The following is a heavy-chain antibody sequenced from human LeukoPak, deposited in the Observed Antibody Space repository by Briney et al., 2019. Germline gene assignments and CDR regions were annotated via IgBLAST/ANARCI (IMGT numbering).Heavy chain of an antibody. Sequence: SQTLSLTCAISGDSVSSNSAAWNWIRQSPSRGLEWLGRTYYRSKWYNDYAVSVKSRITINPDTSKNQFSLQLNSVTPEDTAVYYCARDAHYSSSWYSTTWSYWYFDLWGRGTLVTVSS. D-gene: IGHD6-13*01. CDR1: GDSVSSNSAA. J-gene: IGHJ2*01. V-gene: IGHV6-1*01. CDR3: ARDAHYSSSWYSTTWSYWYFDL. CDR2: TYYRSKWYN.